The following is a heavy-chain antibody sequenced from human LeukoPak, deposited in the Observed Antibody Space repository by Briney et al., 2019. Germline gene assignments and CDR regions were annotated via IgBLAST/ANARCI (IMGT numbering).Heavy chain of an antibody. CDR1: GGSISSYY. V-gene: IGHV4-4*09. Sequence: PSETLSLTCTVSGGSISSYYWSWIRQPPGEGLEWIGYIYTSGSTNYNPSLKSRVTISVDTSKNQFSLKLSSVTAADTAVYYCARLGSGYYASYYFDYWGQGTLVTVSS. D-gene: IGHD3-22*01. CDR2: IYTSGST. CDR3: ARLGSGYYASYYFDY. J-gene: IGHJ4*02.